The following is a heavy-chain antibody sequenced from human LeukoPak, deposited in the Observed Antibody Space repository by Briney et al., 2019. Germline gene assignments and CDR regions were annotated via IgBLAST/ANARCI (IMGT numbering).Heavy chain of an antibody. J-gene: IGHJ6*03. CDR2: TSSSSSYI. V-gene: IGHV3-21*05. CDR3: ARVNLWFSEAHHCDYIDI. CDR1: GFTFSSFN. D-gene: IGHD3-10*01. Sequence: AGSLRLSCAASGFTFSSFNLKWVPPAPGQELVGVFYTSSSSSYIDYADSVKGRFTIARDTVKNSLYLQMNSLRAKDTTVYYCARVNLWFSEAHHCDYIDIWGKGTTVTVSS.